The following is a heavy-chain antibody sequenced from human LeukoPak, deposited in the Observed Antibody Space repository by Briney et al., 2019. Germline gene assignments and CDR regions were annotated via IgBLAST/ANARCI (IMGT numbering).Heavy chain of an antibody. V-gene: IGHV4-59*01. CDR3: ARAMGDYVWGSYRSDDAFDI. Sequence: SETLSLTCTVSGGSISSYYWSWIRQPPGKGLEWTGYTYYSGSTNYNPSLKSRVTISVDTSKNQFSLKLSSVTAADTAVYYCARAMGDYVWGSYRSDDAFDIWGQGTMVTVSS. D-gene: IGHD3-16*02. CDR1: GGSISSYY. J-gene: IGHJ3*02. CDR2: TYYSGST.